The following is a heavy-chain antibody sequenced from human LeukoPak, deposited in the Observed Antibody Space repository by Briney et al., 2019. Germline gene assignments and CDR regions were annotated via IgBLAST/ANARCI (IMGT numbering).Heavy chain of an antibody. D-gene: IGHD6-19*01. CDR3: ARQIGGRLVRGFDF. J-gene: IGHJ4*02. CDR2: VYFTGSS. Sequence: SETLSLTCTVSGDSISSTSHYWGWIRQPPGKGLEWIGSVYFTGSSFYNPSLKSRVTISVDTSKNQFSLNVASVTAADTAAYYCARQIGGRLVRGFDFWGQGSLVTVSS. CDR1: GDSISSTSHY. V-gene: IGHV4-39*01.